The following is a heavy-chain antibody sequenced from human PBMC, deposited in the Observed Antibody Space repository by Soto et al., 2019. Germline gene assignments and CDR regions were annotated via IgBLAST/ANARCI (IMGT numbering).Heavy chain of an antibody. CDR1: GFTFSSYG. Sequence: QVQVVESGGGVVQPGRSLRLSCAAPGFTFSSYGMHWVRQAPGKGLEWVAVIWYDGSNKYYADSVKGRFTISRDNSKNTLYLQMNSLRAEDTAVYYCARDKTGYYYNGMDVWGQGTTVTVSS. V-gene: IGHV3-33*01. CDR3: ARDKTGYYYNGMDV. CDR2: IWYDGSNK. J-gene: IGHJ6*02.